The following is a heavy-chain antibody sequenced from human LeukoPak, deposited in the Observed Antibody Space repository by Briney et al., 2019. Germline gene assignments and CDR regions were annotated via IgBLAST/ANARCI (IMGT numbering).Heavy chain of an antibody. Sequence: SQTLSLTCTVSGGSISSGDYYWSWIRQPPGKGLEWIGYIYYRGSTYYNPSLKRRVTMSVDMSKNQFSLKLSSVTAADTAVYYCAREGSLPSYYYYYMDVWGKGTTVTVSS. CDR2: IYYRGST. CDR3: AREGSLPSYYYYYMDV. CDR1: GGSISSGDYY. D-gene: IGHD6-19*01. J-gene: IGHJ6*03. V-gene: IGHV4-30-4*08.